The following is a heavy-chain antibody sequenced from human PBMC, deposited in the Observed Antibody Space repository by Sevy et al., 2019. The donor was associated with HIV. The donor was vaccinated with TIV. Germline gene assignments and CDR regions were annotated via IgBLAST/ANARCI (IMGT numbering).Heavy chain of an antibody. V-gene: IGHV4-59*08. CDR1: GGSITSLY. CDR3: AGENAWGRGYS. J-gene: IGHJ4*02. D-gene: IGHD1-26*01. Sequence: SETLSRTCTVSGGSITSLYWNWIRQPPGKGLEWIANIYYNGHINYNPSLKSRVTLSLYTSKNQFALRLSSVTAAETAMYYCAGENAWGRGYSWGQGTLVTVSS. CDR2: IYYNGHI.